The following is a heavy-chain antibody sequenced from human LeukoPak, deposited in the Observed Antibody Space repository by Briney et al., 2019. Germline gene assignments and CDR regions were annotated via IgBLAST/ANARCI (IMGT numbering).Heavy chain of an antibody. Sequence: PSETLSLTCTVSGGSISSGGYYWSWIRQPPGKGLEWIGYIYHSGSTYYNPSLKSRVTISVDRSKSQFSLKLSSVTAADTAVYYCAREEVGGVNVVVPAAILGDAFDIWGQGTMVTVSS. V-gene: IGHV4-30-2*01. D-gene: IGHD2-2*01. CDR3: AREEVGGVNVVVPAAILGDAFDI. J-gene: IGHJ3*02. CDR1: GGSISSGGYY. CDR2: IYHSGST.